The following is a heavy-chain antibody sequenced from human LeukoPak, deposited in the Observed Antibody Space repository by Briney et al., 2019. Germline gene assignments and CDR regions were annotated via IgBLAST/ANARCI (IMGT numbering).Heavy chain of an antibody. J-gene: IGHJ4*02. CDR1: GLTFSTSE. CDR3: ARGFRHTAMFLDH. CDR2: ISNHGSTT. D-gene: IGHD5-18*01. Sequence: PGGSLRLSCAASGLTFSTSEMNWVRQAPGRGLEWVSCISNHGSTTYYADPVRGRFTISRDNAENSLYLQMNSLRAEDTAVYYCARGFRHTAMFLDHWGQGNLATVSS. V-gene: IGHV3-48*03.